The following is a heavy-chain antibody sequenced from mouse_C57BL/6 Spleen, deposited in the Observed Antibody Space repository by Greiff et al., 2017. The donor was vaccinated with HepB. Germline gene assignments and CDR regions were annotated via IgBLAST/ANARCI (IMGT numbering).Heavy chain of an antibody. CDR2: IWNGGST. D-gene: IGHD2-3*01. Sequence: VQVVESGPGLVQPSQSLSITCTVSGFSLTSYGVHWVRQSPGKGLEWLGVIWNGGSTDYNAAFIARLTLSKDNSKSKVFFKMNSLQADDTAIYYCARKGYGYYVFAYWGQGTLVTVSA. CDR3: ARKGYGYYVFAY. J-gene: IGHJ3*01. V-gene: IGHV2-2*01. CDR1: GFSLTSYG.